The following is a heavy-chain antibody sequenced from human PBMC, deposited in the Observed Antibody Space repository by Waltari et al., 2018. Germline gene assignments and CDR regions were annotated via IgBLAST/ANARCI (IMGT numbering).Heavy chain of an antibody. CDR2: INLNSGGT. J-gene: IGHJ3*02. CDR1: GYTFTGYY. V-gene: IGHV1-2*02. CDR3: ATGIVVVPAANRGYAFDI. Sequence: QVQLVQSGAEVKKPGASVKVSCKASGYTFTGYYMHWVRQAPGQGLEWMGWINLNSGGTIYEQNCQGRVTMTRDTSISTAYMELSRLRSDDTALYYCATGIVVVPAANRGYAFDIWGQGTMVTVSS. D-gene: IGHD2-2*01.